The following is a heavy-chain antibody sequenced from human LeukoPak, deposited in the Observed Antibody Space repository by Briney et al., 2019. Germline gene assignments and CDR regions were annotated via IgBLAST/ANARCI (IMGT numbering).Heavy chain of an antibody. J-gene: IGHJ1*01. CDR3: ARVPLHDASGRYYPH. D-gene: IGHD3-22*01. V-gene: IGHV1-3*04. Sequence: ASVKVACKTSGYTFTNYGMHWARQAPRQSLEWMGWINTGNGNTKSSQKFQDRVALTRDTSASTAYMELNSLSSEDTAVYYCARVPLHDASGRYYPHWGQGTLVTVSS. CDR2: INTGNGNT. CDR1: GYTFTNYG.